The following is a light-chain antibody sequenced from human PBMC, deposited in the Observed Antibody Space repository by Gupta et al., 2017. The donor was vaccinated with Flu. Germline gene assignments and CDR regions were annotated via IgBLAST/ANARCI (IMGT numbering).Light chain of an antibody. Sequence: SYVLTQPPSVSVAPGQTARITCGGNNIGSKMVHWYKRKPGQATVLVVYNDVVRPSGIPERFSGSNSGAAATLLITTVEAGDEADYYCQAWDTTRAHRVFGGGTKLTVL. V-gene: IGLV3-21*02. CDR3: QAWDTTRAHRV. J-gene: IGLJ3*02. CDR2: NDV. CDR1: NIGSKM.